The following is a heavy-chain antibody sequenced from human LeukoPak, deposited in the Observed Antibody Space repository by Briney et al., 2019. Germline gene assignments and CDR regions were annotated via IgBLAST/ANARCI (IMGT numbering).Heavy chain of an antibody. CDR2: MYTSGST. Sequence: SETLSPTCTVSGGSISSYYWSWLRQPAGKGLEWIGRMYTSGSTNYNPSLKSRVTMSVDTSKNQFSLKLSSVTAADTAVYYCARDSSSWYSNFDYWGQGTLVSVSS. CDR3: ARDSSSWYSNFDY. D-gene: IGHD6-13*01. V-gene: IGHV4-4*07. J-gene: IGHJ4*02. CDR1: GGSISSYY.